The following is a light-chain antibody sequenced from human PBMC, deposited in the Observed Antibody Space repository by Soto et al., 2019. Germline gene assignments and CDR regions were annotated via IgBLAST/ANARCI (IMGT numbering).Light chain of an antibody. J-gene: IGKJ4*01. CDR2: DAS. Sequence: EIVLTQSPATLSLSPGERATLSCRASQSVSSYLAWYQQKPGQAPRLLIYDASNRATGIPARFSGSGSGTVFTLTISSLEAEDFAVYYCQQRSNWSFGGGTKVEIK. CDR3: QQRSNWS. CDR1: QSVSSY. V-gene: IGKV3-11*01.